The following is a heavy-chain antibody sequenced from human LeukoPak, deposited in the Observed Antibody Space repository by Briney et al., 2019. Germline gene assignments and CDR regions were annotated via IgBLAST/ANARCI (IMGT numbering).Heavy chain of an antibody. CDR1: GFTFSSYH. CDR2: ISIFSSTI. Sequence: GGSLRLSFAASGFTFSSYHMNWVRQAPGKGLEWVSYISIFSSTIYYADSVKGRFTISRDDANSLVYLQMNSLRAEDTAVYYCARTNERELDYWGQGTLVTVSS. CDR3: ARTNERELDY. V-gene: IGHV3-48*01. J-gene: IGHJ4*02. D-gene: IGHD1-26*01.